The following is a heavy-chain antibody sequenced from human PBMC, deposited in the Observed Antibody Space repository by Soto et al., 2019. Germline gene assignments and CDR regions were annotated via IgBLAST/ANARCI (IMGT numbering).Heavy chain of an antibody. Sequence: QVQLVESGGGVVQPGRSLRLSCAASGFTFNSYAMHWVRQAPGKGLEWVAVISYDGSNKYYADSVKGRFTISRDNSKNTLYLQMNSLRAEDTAVYYCARSPIVAKIPMKGAFDIWGQGTMVTVSS. V-gene: IGHV3-30-3*01. CDR2: ISYDGSNK. CDR1: GFTFNSYA. D-gene: IGHD5-12*01. CDR3: ARSPIVAKIPMKGAFDI. J-gene: IGHJ3*02.